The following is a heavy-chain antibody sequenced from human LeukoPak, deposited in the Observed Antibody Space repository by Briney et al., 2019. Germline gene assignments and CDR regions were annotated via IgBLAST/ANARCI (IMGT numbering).Heavy chain of an antibody. CDR2: IFPGGST. J-gene: IGHJ4*02. Sequence: SETLSLTCTVSGGSISSYYWSWIRQPPGKGLEWIGYIFPGGSTNSNPSLKSRVIISVDTSKNQFSLKVSSVTAADTAIYYCARSPPAPKEFDYWGQGTLVTVSS. V-gene: IGHV4-4*09. CDR3: ARSPPAPKEFDY. CDR1: GGSISSYY. D-gene: IGHD2-2*01.